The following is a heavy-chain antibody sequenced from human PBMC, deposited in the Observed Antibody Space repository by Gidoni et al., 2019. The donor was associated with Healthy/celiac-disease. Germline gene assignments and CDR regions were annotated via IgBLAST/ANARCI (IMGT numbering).Heavy chain of an antibody. Sequence: EVQLLESGGGLVQPGGSLRLSWAASGFTFSSYAMSWVRQAPGKGLEWVSAISGSGGSTYYADSVKGRFTISSDNSKNTLYLQMNSLRAEDTAVYYCAKEFGYSSGWYPWFDPWGQGTLVTVSS. CDR2: ISGSGGST. V-gene: IGHV3-23*01. CDR3: AKEFGYSSGWYPWFDP. CDR1: GFTFSSYA. J-gene: IGHJ5*02. D-gene: IGHD6-19*01.